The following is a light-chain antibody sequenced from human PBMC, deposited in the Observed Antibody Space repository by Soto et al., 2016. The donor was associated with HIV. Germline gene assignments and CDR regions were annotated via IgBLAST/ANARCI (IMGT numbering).Light chain of an antibody. CDR1: QGISGN. CDR2: AAS. J-gene: IGKJ3*01. Sequence: AIRMTQSPSSLSASTGDRVTITCRASQGISGNLAWYQQKPGKAPKILIYAASTLQSGVPSRFSASGSGTDFTLTISRLQSEDFATYHCQQYYSYPFSFGPGTKVDIK. CDR3: QQYYSYPFS. V-gene: IGKV1-8*01.